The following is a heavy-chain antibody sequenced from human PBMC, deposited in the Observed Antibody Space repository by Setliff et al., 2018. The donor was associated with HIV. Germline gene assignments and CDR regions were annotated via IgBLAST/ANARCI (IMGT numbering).Heavy chain of an antibody. CDR1: GYSFITYW. CDR2: MNPDGSNT. D-gene: IGHD3-16*01. CDR3: ARFYGSYDVGGFDI. J-gene: IGHJ3*02. V-gene: IGHV5-51*01. Sequence: GESLTISCKGSGYSFITYWIGWVRQRPGKGLEWMGIMNPDGSNTRYSPSFQGQVTIPVDESISTAYLQWSSLKASDTAFYYCARFYGSYDVGGFDIWGQGTKVTVSS.